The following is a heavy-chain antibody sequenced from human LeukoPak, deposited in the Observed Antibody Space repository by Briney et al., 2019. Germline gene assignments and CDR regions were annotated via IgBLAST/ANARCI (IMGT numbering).Heavy chain of an antibody. V-gene: IGHV4-59*01. CDR2: IYYSGST. CDR1: GGSISSYY. CDR3: ARDLGYCSSTSCYDWFDP. D-gene: IGHD2-2*01. J-gene: IGHJ5*02. Sequence: SETLSLTCTVSGGSISSYYWSWIRQPPGKGLEWIGYIYYSGSTSYNPSLKSRVTISVDTSKNQFSLKLSSVTAADTAVYYCARDLGYCSSTSCYDWFDPWGQGTLVTVSS.